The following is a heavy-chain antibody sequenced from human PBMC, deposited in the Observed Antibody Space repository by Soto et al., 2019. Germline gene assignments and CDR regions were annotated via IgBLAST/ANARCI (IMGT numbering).Heavy chain of an antibody. CDR3: VTARWDYDSSGFPHVMDV. CDR1: GFTFSNAW. CDR2: IKSKTDGGTT. V-gene: IGHV3-15*01. D-gene: IGHD3-22*01. J-gene: IGHJ6*02. Sequence: GGCLRLSCAASGFTFSNAWMSWVRQAPGKGLEWVGRIKSKTDGGTTDYAAPVKGRFTISRDDSKNTLYLQMNSLKTEDAAVYYCVTARWDYDSSGFPHVMDVWGQGTTVTVSS.